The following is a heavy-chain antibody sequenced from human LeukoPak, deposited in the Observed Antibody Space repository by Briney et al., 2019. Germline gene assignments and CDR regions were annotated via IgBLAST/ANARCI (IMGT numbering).Heavy chain of an antibody. V-gene: IGHV3-30*02. Sequence: GGSLRLSCAASGFTFRSFGMHWVRQAPAKGLERVSFIRTDGRATDYADSVKGRLTISRDNSRNTLYVQMNSLRDENTAIYYCAKEGDGGKFYFDYWGQGILVTVSS. D-gene: IGHD5-24*01. CDR2: IRTDGRAT. J-gene: IGHJ4*02. CDR3: AKEGDGGKFYFDY. CDR1: GFTFRSFG.